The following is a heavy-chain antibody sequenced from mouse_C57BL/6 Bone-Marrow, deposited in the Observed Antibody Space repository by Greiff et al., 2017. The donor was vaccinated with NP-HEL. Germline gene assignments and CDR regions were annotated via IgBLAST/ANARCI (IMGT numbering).Heavy chain of an antibody. CDR1: GYTFTSYW. J-gene: IGHJ3*01. CDR2: IDPSDSYT. D-gene: IGHD1-1*01. Sequence: QVQLQQPGAELVRPGTSVKLSCKASGYTFTSYWMHWVKQRPGQGLEWIGVIDPSDSYTNYNQKFKGKATLTVDTSSSTAYMQLSSLTSEDSAVYYCARNYYYGSSPAWFAYWGQGTLVTVSA. V-gene: IGHV1-59*01. CDR3: ARNYYYGSSPAWFAY.